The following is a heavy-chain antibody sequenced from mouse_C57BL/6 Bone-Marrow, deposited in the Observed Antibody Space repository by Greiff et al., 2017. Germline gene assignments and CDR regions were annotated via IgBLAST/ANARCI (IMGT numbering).Heavy chain of an antibody. J-gene: IGHJ1*03. CDR3: ARKGYFDV. Sequence: VQLQQSGAELAKPGASVKLSCKASGYTFTSYWMHWVKQRPGQGLEWIGYINPSSGYTKYNQKFKDKATLTADKSYSTAYMQLSSLTYEDSAVYYCARKGYFDVWGTGTTVTVSS. V-gene: IGHV1-7*01. CDR1: GYTFTSYW. CDR2: INPSSGYT.